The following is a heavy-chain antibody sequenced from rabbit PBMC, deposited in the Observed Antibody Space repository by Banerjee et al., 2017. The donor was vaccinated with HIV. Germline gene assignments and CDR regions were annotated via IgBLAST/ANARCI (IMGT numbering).Heavy chain of an antibody. CDR2: INSSSGST. CDR3: AREDDDYGDFNL. J-gene: IGHJ4*01. D-gene: IGHD2-1*01. Sequence: QEQLEESGGDLVKPEGSLTLTCTASGFSFNNNYVMCWVCQAPGKGLEWIACINSSSGSTVYATWAKGRFTISKTSSTTVTLQMTSLTAADTATYFCAREDDDYGDFNLWGPGTLVTVS. CDR1: GFSFNNNYV. V-gene: IGHV1S45*01.